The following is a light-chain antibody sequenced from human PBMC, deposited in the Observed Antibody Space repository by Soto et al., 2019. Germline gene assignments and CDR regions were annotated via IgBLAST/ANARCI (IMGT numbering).Light chain of an antibody. Sequence: DIVMTQSPESLAVSLGERATINCKSSQSVLYSPNNKNYLAWYQQKPAQPPKLLIYWASTRESGVPERFSGSGSGTDFTLTISSLQAEDVAVYYCQQYYSSPWTFGQGTKVEIK. J-gene: IGKJ1*01. CDR1: QSVLYSPNNKNY. CDR3: QQYYSSPWT. CDR2: WAS. V-gene: IGKV4-1*01.